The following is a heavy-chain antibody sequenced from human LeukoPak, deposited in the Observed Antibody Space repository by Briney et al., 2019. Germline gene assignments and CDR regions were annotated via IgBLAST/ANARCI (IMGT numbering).Heavy chain of an antibody. J-gene: IGHJ3*02. V-gene: IGHV5-51*01. CDR1: GYSFTSYW. D-gene: IGHD4-11*01. Sequence: GESLKISCDGSGYSFTSYWIAWVRQMPGKGLEWMGIIYPGDSDTRYSPSFQGQVTISADKSISTAYLQWSSLKASDTAMYYCARRGSYRSDAFDIWGQGTMVTVSS. CDR3: ARRGSYRSDAFDI. CDR2: IYPGDSDT.